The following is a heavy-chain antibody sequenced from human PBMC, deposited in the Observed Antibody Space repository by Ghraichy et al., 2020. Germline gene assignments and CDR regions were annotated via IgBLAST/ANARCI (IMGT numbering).Heavy chain of an antibody. CDR2: ISSSSSYI. V-gene: IGHV3-21*01. Sequence: GGSLRLSCAASGFTFSSYSMNWFRQAPGKGLDWVSSISSSSSYIYYADSVKGRFTISRDNAKNSLYLQMNSLRAADTAVYYCARDQPPIVVVPAATIYYYYYYFMYVWGQGTTVTVSS. CDR3: ARDQPPIVVVPAATIYYYYYYFMYV. CDR1: GFTFSSYS. D-gene: IGHD2-2*01. J-gene: IGHJ6*02.